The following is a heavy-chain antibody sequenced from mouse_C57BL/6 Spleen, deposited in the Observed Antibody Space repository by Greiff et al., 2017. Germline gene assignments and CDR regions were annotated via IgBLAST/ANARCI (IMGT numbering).Heavy chain of an antibody. CDR2: ISSGGDYI. CDR1: GFTFSSYA. D-gene: IGHD2-12*01. Sequence: DVQLVESGEGLVKPGGSLKLSCAASGFTFSSYAMSWVRQTPEKRLEWVAYISSGGDYIYYADTVKGRFTISRDNARNTLYLQMSSLKSEDTAMYYCTRDSPPYWYFDVWGTGTTVTVSS. CDR3: TRDSPPYWYFDV. J-gene: IGHJ1*03. V-gene: IGHV5-9-1*02.